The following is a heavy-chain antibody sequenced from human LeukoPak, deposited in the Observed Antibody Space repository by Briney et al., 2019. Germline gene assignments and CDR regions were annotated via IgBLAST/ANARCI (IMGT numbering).Heavy chain of an antibody. D-gene: IGHD2-15*01. Sequence: ASVKVSCKASGYTFTAYYIHWVRQAPGQGLEWMGWINPKTGGPNYAQKFQGRVTMTRDTSISTAYMALSRLRSDDTAVYYCAKGPPEYCSGGSCHSGRNWIDPWGQGTLVTVSS. CDR2: INPKTGGP. V-gene: IGHV1-2*02. CDR1: GYTFTAYY. J-gene: IGHJ5*02. CDR3: AKGPPEYCSGGSCHSGRNWIDP.